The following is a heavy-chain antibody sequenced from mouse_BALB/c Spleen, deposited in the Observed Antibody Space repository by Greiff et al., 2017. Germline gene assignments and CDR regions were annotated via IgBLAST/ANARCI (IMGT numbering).Heavy chain of an antibody. D-gene: IGHD2-4*01. CDR2: ISSGGST. V-gene: IGHV5-6-5*01. CDR1: GFTFSSYA. J-gene: IGHJ3*01. Sequence: DVHLVESGGGLVKPGGSLKLSCAASGFTFSSYAMSWVRQTPEKRLEWVASISSGGSTYYPDSVKGRFTISRDNARNILYLQMSSLRSEDTAMYYCARGGRDYDGAWFAYWGQGTLVTVSA. CDR3: ARGGRDYDGAWFAY.